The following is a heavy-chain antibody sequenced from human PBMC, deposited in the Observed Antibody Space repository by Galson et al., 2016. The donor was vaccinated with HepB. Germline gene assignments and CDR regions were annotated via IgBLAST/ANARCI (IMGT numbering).Heavy chain of an antibody. Sequence: SLRLSCAASGLTVSDYGMNWVRQAPGKGLEWVAFMWHDGSKTYYPDSLRGRFTISRDTSKNTLYLQMNNLRAEDTAIYYCEGYSDPFDIWGQGTMVTVSS. J-gene: IGHJ3*02. V-gene: IGHV3-33*01. CDR2: MWHDGSKT. D-gene: IGHD3-22*01. CDR3: EGYSDPFDI. CDR1: GLTVSDYG.